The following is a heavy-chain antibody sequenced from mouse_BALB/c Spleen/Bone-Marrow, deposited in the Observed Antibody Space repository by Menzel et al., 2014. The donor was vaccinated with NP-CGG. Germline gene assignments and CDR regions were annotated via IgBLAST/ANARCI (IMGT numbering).Heavy chain of an antibody. D-gene: IGHD1-2*01. J-gene: IGHJ2*01. CDR2: IDPSDSET. CDR3: ARVGLRLPYYFDY. Sequence: VQLQQSGPQVVRPGASVKISCKASGYSFTSYWTHWVKQRPGQGLEWIGMIDPSDSETRLNQKFKDKATLTVDKSSSTAYMQLSSPTSEDSAVYYCARVGLRLPYYFDYWGQGTTLTVSS. CDR1: GYSFTSYW. V-gene: IGHV1S127*01.